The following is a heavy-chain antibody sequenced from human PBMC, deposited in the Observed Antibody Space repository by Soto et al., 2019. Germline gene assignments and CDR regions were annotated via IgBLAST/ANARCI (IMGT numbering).Heavy chain of an antibody. CDR1: GFSLSNGRMG. Sequence: QVTLKESGPVLVKPTETLTLTCTISGFSLSNGRMGVSWIRQPPGRALEWLAHFFSDAERSYSTSMQSRLTMSQDTSGTQVVLTMTNMDPQDTGTYFCARMNADSGSHYSAMYVWGPGTPVTVSS. CDR3: ARMNADSGSHYSAMYV. J-gene: IGHJ6*02. CDR2: FFSDAER. D-gene: IGHD4-17*01. V-gene: IGHV2-26*03.